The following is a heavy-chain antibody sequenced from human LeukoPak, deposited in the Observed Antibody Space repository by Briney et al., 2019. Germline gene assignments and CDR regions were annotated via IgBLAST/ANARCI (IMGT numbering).Heavy chain of an antibody. Sequence: SETLSLTCAVYGGSFRGYYWSWIRQPPGKGLEWIGEINHSGSTDYNPSLKSRVTISVDTSKNQFSLKLSSVSAADTAVYYCARGLRMEVITRRWGAFDIWGQGTMVTVSS. J-gene: IGHJ3*02. V-gene: IGHV4-34*01. CDR1: GGSFRGYY. D-gene: IGHD3-22*01. CDR2: INHSGST. CDR3: ARGLRMEVITRRWGAFDI.